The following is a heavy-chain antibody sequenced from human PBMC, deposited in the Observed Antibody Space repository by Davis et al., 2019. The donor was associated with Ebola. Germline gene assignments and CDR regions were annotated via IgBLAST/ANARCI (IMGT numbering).Heavy chain of an antibody. CDR2: ITPDGSAT. V-gene: IGHV3-74*01. CDR1: CFMFSSLW. Sequence: GESLKTSCASSCFMFSSLWMHWVRHAPGKGLVWVSRITPDGSATNYADSANGRFPISRDNAKNSLHLQMNSLRAEDTAVYYCARRFTMVEDGYWGQGTLVTVSS. CDR3: ARRFTMVEDGY. D-gene: IGHD3-10*01. J-gene: IGHJ4*02.